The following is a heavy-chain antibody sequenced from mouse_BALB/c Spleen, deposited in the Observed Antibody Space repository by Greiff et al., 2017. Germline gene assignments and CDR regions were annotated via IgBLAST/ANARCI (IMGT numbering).Heavy chain of an antibody. J-gene: IGHJ3*01. D-gene: IGHD2-4*01. CDR3: ARPMITTGSFAY. Sequence: DLVKPGASVKLSCKASGYTFTSYWINWIKQRPGQGLEWIGRIAPGSGSTYYNEMFKGKATLTVDTSSSTAYIQHSSLSSEDSAVYFCARPMITTGSFAYWGQGTLVTVSA. CDR1: GYTFTSYW. CDR2: IAPGSGST. V-gene: IGHV1S41*01.